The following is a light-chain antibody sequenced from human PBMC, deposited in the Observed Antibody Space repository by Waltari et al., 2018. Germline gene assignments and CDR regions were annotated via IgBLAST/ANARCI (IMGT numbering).Light chain of an antibody. Sequence: YVLTQPPSVSVDPGKTARLTCGGDNIVSKSVNWYQQKPGQAPVLVMFYDSDRPSESPGRFSGSNSGNTATLTISWVEAGDEADYHCQVWDDVTDSGVFGGGTKLTVL. CDR3: QVWDDVTDSGV. V-gene: IGLV3-21*04. J-gene: IGLJ3*02. CDR2: YDS. CDR1: NIVSKS.